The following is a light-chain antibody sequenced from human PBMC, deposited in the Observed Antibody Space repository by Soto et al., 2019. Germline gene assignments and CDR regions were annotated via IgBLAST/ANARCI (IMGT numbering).Light chain of an antibody. Sequence: DIRMTQSPSTLSASVGDRVTITCRASQSISNWLAWYQQKPGQAPKLLISDAPNLQSGVPSRFSGSGSGTEFTLTISSLQPDDFATYYCQQYNDYPLTFGGGTKVEIK. CDR1: QSISNW. CDR3: QQYNDYPLT. J-gene: IGKJ4*01. V-gene: IGKV1-5*01. CDR2: DAP.